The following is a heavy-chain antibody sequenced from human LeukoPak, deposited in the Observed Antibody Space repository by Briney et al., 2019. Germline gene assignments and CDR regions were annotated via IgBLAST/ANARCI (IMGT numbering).Heavy chain of an antibody. V-gene: IGHV3-9*01. J-gene: IGHJ6*02. CDR1: GFTFDDYA. CDR3: AKDHISSSWYHYYGMDV. Sequence: GGSLRLSCAASGFTFDDYAMHWVRQAPGKGLEWVSGISLNSGSIGYADSVKGRFTISRDNAKNSLYLQMNSLRAEDTALYYCAKDHISSSWYHYYGMDVWGQGTTVTVSS. CDR2: ISLNSGSI. D-gene: IGHD6-13*01.